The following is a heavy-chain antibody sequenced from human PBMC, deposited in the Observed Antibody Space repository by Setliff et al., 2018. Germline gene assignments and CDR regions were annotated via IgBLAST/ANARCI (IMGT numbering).Heavy chain of an antibody. J-gene: IGHJ2*01. CDR3: ARRFGAHYFFDL. D-gene: IGHD3-16*01. Sequence: PGESLKISCKGSGYSFSSYWIGWVRQMPGKGLEWMGIIFPGDSDTRYSPSFQGQVTISADKSISTAYLQWNSLKASDTALYYCARRFGAHYFFDLWGRGTLVTVSS. V-gene: IGHV5-51*01. CDR1: GYSFSSYW. CDR2: IFPGDSDT.